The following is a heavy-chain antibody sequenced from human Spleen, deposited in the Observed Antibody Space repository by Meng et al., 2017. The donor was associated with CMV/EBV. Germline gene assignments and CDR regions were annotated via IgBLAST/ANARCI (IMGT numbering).Heavy chain of an antibody. V-gene: IGHV1-2*02. CDR1: GFTFIDYY. CDR2: INPNSGAT. CDR3: ARLESSSKSAEDYYFYYGMDV. J-gene: IGHJ6*02. D-gene: IGHD6-13*01. Sequence: ASVKVSCKASGFTFIDYYIHWVRQAPGQGLEWMGWINPNSGATNYAQRFQGGVSMTRDTSISTAYMELTRLKFDDTAIYYCARLESSSKSAEDYYFYYGMDVWGQGTTVTVFS.